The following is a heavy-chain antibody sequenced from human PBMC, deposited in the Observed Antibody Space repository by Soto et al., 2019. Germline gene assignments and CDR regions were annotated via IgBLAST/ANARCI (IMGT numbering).Heavy chain of an antibody. D-gene: IGHD3-10*01. CDR2: IIPIFSTA. V-gene: IGHV1-69*01. CDR3: ARDQAPYYYGSGSDYYYYGMDV. J-gene: IGHJ6*02. Sequence: QVQLVQSGAQVKKPGSSVKVSCKASGGTFSSYAISWVRQAPGQGLEWMGGIIPIFSTANYAQKFQGRVTITADESTSTAYMELSSLRSEDTAVYYCARDQAPYYYGSGSDYYYYGMDVWGQGTTVTVSS. CDR1: GGTFSSYA.